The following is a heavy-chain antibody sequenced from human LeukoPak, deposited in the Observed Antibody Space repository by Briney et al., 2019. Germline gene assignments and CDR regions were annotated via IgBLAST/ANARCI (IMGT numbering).Heavy chain of an antibody. CDR3: GTHSGSYSWFDP. J-gene: IGHJ5*02. D-gene: IGHD1-26*01. CDR1: GGTFSSYA. Sequence: GASVKVSCKASGGTFSSYAISWVRQAPGQGLEWMGGIIPIFGTANYAQKFQGRVTITADKSTSTAYMELSSLRSEDTAVYYCGTHSGSYSWFDPWGQGTLVTVSS. CDR2: IIPIFGTA. V-gene: IGHV1-69*06.